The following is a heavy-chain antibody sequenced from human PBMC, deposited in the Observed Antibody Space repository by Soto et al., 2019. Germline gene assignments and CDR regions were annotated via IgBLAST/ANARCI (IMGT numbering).Heavy chain of an antibody. CDR2: TRNKGNSYTT. CDR1: GFTFSDHY. V-gene: IGHV3-72*01. J-gene: IGHJ2*01. D-gene: IGHD7-27*01. CDR3: TRGRTGGYWYFDL. Sequence: EVQLVESGGGLVQPGGSLRLSCAASGFTFSDHYMAWVRQAPGKGLEWVGRTRNKGNSYTTEYAASVTGRFTISRDDSTSALYLQMNSLKTEDTAVYYCTRGRTGGYWYFDLWGRGTLVTVSS.